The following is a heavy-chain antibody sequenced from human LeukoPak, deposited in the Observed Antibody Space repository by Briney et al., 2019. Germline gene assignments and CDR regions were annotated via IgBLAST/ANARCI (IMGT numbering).Heavy chain of an antibody. CDR2: IRGSGCST. CDR1: GFPFSSYA. V-gene: IGHV3-23*01. D-gene: IGHD6-19*01. Sequence: PGGTLRLSCAASGFPFSSYAMSWVRQAPGKGLECVSAIRGSGCSTYYADSAKGRHHISRHNSQNTLHLQVNGLRAEDTAVYYCSKDFSIAVAGTPEYFQHWGQGTLVTVSS. J-gene: IGHJ1*01. CDR3: SKDFSIAVAGTPEYFQH.